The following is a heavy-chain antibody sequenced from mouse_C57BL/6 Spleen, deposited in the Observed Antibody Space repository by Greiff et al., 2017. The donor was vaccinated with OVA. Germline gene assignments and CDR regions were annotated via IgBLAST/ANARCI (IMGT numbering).Heavy chain of an antibody. CDR2: IYPGDGDT. J-gene: IGHJ1*03. CDR3: ARSRDSWYFDV. CDR1: GYAFSSYW. D-gene: IGHD3-3*01. V-gene: IGHV1-80*01. Sequence: VQLQESGAELVKPGASVKISCKASGYAFSSYWMNWVKQRPGKGLEWIGQIYPGDGDTNYNGKFKGKATLTADKSSSTAYMQLSSLTSEDSAVYFCARSRDSWYFDVWGTGTTVTVSS.